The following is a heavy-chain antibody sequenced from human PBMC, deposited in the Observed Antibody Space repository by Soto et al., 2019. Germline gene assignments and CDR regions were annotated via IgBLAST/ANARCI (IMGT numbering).Heavy chain of an antibody. CDR3: ARDPGPYSSGWYY. CDR2: IYHSGST. Sequence: SETLSLTCAVSGGSISSSNWWSWVRQPPGKGLEWIGEIYHSGSTNYNPSLKSRVTISVDKSKNQFSLKLSSVTAADTAVYYCARDPGPYSSGWYYWGQGTLVTVS. V-gene: IGHV4-4*02. CDR1: GGSISSSNW. D-gene: IGHD6-19*01. J-gene: IGHJ4*02.